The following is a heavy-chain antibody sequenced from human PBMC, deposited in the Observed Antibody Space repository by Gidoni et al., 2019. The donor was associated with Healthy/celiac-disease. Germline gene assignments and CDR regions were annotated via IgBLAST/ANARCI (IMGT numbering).Heavy chain of an antibody. Sequence: EVQLVESGGGLVQPGRSLRLSCAASGFTFDDYAMHWVRQAPGKGLEWVSGISWNSGSIGYADSVKGRFTISRDNAKNSLYLQMNSLRAEDTALYYCAKRLYYYDSSGPLDYWGQGTLVTVSS. V-gene: IGHV3-9*01. D-gene: IGHD3-22*01. CDR2: ISWNSGSI. CDR1: GFTFDDYA. J-gene: IGHJ4*02. CDR3: AKRLYYYDSSGPLDY.